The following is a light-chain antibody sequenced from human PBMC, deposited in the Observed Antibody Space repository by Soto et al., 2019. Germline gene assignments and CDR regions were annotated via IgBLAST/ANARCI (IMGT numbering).Light chain of an antibody. CDR2: AAS. Sequence: DIQLTQSPSFLSASVGDRVTITCRASQGIGSYLAWYQQKPGKAPKLLIYAASTLQSGVPSRFSGSGSGTEFTLTISSLQPEDFATYYCQQLNSYPHTFGQGTRLEIK. V-gene: IGKV1-9*01. J-gene: IGKJ5*01. CDR3: QQLNSYPHT. CDR1: QGIGSY.